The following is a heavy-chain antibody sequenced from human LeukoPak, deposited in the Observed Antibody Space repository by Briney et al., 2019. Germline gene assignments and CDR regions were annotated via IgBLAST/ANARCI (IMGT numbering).Heavy chain of an antibody. J-gene: IGHJ4*02. CDR3: ARGLGSTVTTGIGDY. CDR1: GFTFSGYW. D-gene: IGHD4-17*01. Sequence: VESLRLSCAASGFTFSGYWMTWVRQAPGKGLEWVANIKRDGSEKYYVDSVEGRFTISRDNAKNSLYLQMNSLRAEDTAVYYCARGLGSTVTTGIGDYWGQGTLVIVSS. V-gene: IGHV3-7*01. CDR2: IKRDGSEK.